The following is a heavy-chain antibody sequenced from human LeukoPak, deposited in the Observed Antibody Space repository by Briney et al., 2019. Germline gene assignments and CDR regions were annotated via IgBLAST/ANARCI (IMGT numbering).Heavy chain of an antibody. CDR1: GFTLGSYA. V-gene: IGHV3-23*01. CDR3: AKQSAGSAAWYSLHYDF. CDR2: VDGGGGGT. J-gene: IGHJ4*02. Sequence: GGSLRLSCAASGFTLGSYAMTWVRQAPGRGLEWVSSVDGGGGGTYYADSVKGRFTISRDNSKDTLYLQMNGLRAEDTAVYFCAKQSAGSAAWYSLHYDFWGQGTLVTVSS. D-gene: IGHD6-13*01.